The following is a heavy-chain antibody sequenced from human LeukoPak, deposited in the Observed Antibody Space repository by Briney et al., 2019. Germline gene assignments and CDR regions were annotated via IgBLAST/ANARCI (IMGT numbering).Heavy chain of an antibody. CDR3: AKDPRSIVYYYYGMDV. J-gene: IGHJ6*02. D-gene: IGHD3-16*02. V-gene: IGHV3-11*01. CDR1: GFTFSDYY. Sequence: PGGSLRLSCAASGFTFSDYYMSWIRQAPGKGLEWVSYISSSGSTIYYADSVKGRFTISRDNAKNSLYLQMNSLRAEDTAVYYCAKDPRSIVYYYYGMDVWGQGTTVTVSS. CDR2: ISSSGSTI.